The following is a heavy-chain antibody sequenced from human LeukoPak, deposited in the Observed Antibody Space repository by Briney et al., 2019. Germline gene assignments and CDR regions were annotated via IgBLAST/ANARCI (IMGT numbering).Heavy chain of an antibody. Sequence: ASVKVSCKASGYTFTSYGISWVRQAPGQGLEWMGWINPNTGGTNSAQKFQGRVTMTRDTSISTAYMELNRLRSDDTAIYYCARDRPRGYNYGRKGGNFDSWGQGTLVTVSS. CDR3: ARDRPRGYNYGRKGGNFDS. J-gene: IGHJ4*02. CDR1: GYTFTSYG. V-gene: IGHV1-2*02. D-gene: IGHD5-18*01. CDR2: INPNTGGT.